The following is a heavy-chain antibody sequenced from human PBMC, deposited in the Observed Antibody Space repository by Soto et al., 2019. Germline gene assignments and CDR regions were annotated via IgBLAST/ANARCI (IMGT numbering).Heavy chain of an antibody. CDR2: ISGSGGST. D-gene: IGHD3-10*01. CDR3: AKDGMVRGFDY. CDR1: GFTFSSYA. J-gene: IGHJ4*02. V-gene: IGHV3-23*01. Sequence: EVQLLESGGGLVQPGGSLRLSCAASGFTFSSYAMSWDRQAPGKGLEWVSAISGSGGSTYYADSVKSRFTISRHNSNNTRYLQMNSRRAEYTAVYYCAKDGMVRGFDYWGQGTLVTVSS.